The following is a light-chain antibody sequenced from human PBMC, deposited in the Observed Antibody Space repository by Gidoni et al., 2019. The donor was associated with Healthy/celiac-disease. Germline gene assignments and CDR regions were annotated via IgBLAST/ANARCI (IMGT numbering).Light chain of an antibody. V-gene: IGKV1-39*01. CDR3: QQSYSTQYT. Sequence: DIQMTTSPSSLSASVGDRVTITCRASQSISSYLNWYQQKPGKAPKLLIYAASSLQSGVPSRFSGSGSGTDFTLTISSLQPEDFATYYCQQSYSTQYTFGQGTKLEIK. J-gene: IGKJ2*01. CDR1: QSISSY. CDR2: AAS.